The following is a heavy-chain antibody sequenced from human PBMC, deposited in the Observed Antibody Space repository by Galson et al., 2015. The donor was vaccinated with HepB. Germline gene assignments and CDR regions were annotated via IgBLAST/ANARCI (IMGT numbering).Heavy chain of an antibody. D-gene: IGHD3-3*01. J-gene: IGHJ6*02. CDR2: ISYDGSNK. V-gene: IGHV3-30-3*01. Sequence: SLRLSCAASGFTFSNYAMYWVRQAPGKGLEWVAVISYDGSNKYYADSVKGRFTISRDNSKNTLYLQMNSLRAEDTAVYYCTRGHVFWSSYDDGMDVWGHGTTVTVSS. CDR1: GFTFSNYA. CDR3: TRGHVFWSSYDDGMDV.